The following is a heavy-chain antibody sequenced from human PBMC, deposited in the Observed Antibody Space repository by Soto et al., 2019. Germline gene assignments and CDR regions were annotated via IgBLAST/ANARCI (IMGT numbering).Heavy chain of an antibody. Sequence: SATLSLTCTVSGGSISSSSYYWGWIRQPPGKGLEWIGSIYYSGSTYYNPSLKSRVTISVDTSKNQFSLKLSSVTAADTAVEDGARRSLMHAFDSWGQGTMVTVAS. CDR2: IYYSGST. V-gene: IGHV4-39*01. D-gene: IGHD3-16*02. CDR3: ARRSLMHAFDS. CDR1: GGSISSSSYY. J-gene: IGHJ3*02.